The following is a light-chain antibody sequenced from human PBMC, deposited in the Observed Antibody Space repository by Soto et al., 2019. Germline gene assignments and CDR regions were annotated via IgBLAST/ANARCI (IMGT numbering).Light chain of an antibody. CDR2: DVS. V-gene: IGLV2-14*01. J-gene: IGLJ2*01. CDR1: SSDVGGYNY. CDR3: SSYTSSSTPYVV. Sequence: QSALTQPASVSGSPGQSITISCTGTSSDVGGYNYVSWYQQHPGKAPKLMIYDVSNRPSGVSNRFSGSKSGNKASLTISGLQAEDEDDYYGSSYTSSSTPYVVFGGGTKLTVL.